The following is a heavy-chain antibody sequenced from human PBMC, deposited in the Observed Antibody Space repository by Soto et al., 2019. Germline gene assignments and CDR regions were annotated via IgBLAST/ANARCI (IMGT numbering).Heavy chain of an antibody. CDR3: ASIIVRATNGSDYYYGMDV. CDR2: MNPNSGNT. Sequence: ASVKVSCKASGYTFTSYDINWVRQATGQGLEWMGWMNPNSGNTGYAQKFQGRVTMTRNTSISKADMELSILRSEDTAVYYCASIIVRATNGSDYYYGMDVWGQWTTVTV. V-gene: IGHV1-8*01. CDR1: GYTFTSYD. D-gene: IGHD1-26*01. J-gene: IGHJ6*02.